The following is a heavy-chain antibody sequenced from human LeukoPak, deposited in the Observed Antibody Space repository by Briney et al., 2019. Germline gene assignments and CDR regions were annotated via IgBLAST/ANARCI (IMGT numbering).Heavy chain of an antibody. CDR3: ARGGLIAAAGGYFDY. CDR1: GFTFSSYW. J-gene: IGHJ4*02. V-gene: IGHV3-74*01. D-gene: IGHD6-13*01. Sequence: GGSLRLSCAASGFTFSSYWMHWVRQAPGKGLVWVSRINSDGSSTTYADSVKGRFTISRDNAKNTLYLQMNSLRAEDTAVYYCARGGLIAAAGGYFDYWGQGTLVTVSS. CDR2: INSDGSST.